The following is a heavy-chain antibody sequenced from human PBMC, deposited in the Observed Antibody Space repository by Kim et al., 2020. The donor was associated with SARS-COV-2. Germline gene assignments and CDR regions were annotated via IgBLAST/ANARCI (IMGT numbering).Heavy chain of an antibody. CDR3: ARVIVAGGQDYFDY. J-gene: IGHJ4*02. CDR2: ISGSGDNK. D-gene: IGHD6-13*01. Sequence: GGSLRLSCAASGFTFSTYDMTWVRQGPGKGLEWVSHISGSGDNKYYADSVKGRFTISRDNSKSTLYLQMNSLRAEDTAVYYCARVIVAGGQDYFDYWGQGTLGIVSS. CDR1: GFTFSTYD. V-gene: IGHV3-23*01.